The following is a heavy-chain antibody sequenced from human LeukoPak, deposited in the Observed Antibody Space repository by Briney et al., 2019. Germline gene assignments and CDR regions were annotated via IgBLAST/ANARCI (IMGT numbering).Heavy chain of an antibody. V-gene: IGHV3-48*04. CDR1: GFTFSTSW. CDR3: ARLDLQRAVTFDF. CDR2: ISSSGSTV. J-gene: IGHJ4*02. D-gene: IGHD6-19*01. Sequence: GGSLRLSCSPSGFTFSTSWMTWVRQAPGKGLEWVSCISSSGSTVYYADSVKGRFTISRDNTKNSLYLQMKSLRAEDTAVYYCARLDLQRAVTFDFWGQGTLVTVSS.